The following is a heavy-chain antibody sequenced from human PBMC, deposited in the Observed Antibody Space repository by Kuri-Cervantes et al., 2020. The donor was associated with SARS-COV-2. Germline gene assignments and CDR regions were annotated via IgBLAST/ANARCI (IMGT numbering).Heavy chain of an antibody. V-gene: IGHV3-23*01. D-gene: IGHD3-16*02. CDR2: ISDNGATT. Sequence: GESLKISCAASGFTFSNSAMAWVRQAPGKGMAWVSAISDNGATTNYADSVKGRFTISRDNSKNTLYLQMNSLRAEDTAVYYCAREVAEHDYVWGSYRPHYYYYYMDVWGKGTTVTGSS. J-gene: IGHJ6*03. CDR1: GFTFSNSA. CDR3: AREVAEHDYVWGSYRPHYYYYYMDV.